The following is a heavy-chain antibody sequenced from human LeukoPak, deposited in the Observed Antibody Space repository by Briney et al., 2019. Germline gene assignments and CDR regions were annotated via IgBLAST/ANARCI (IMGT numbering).Heavy chain of an antibody. V-gene: IGHV3-7*01. CDR3: ARGPTNGQALDY. J-gene: IGHJ4*02. Sequence: PGGPLRLSCAASGFTFSSSWMTWVRQAPGKGLEWVASIREDGSQKTSVDSVRGRFTISRDNAKNSVYLQMDSLRAEDTAVYYCARGPTNGQALDYWGQGTLVSVSS. CDR2: IREDGSQK. D-gene: IGHD2-8*01. CDR1: GFTFSSSW.